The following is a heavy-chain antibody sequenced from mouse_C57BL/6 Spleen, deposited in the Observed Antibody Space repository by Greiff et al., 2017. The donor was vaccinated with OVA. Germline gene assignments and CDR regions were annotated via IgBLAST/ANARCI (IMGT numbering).Heavy chain of an antibody. V-gene: IGHV14-1*01. Sequence: VQLQQSGAELVRPGASVKLSCKASGFNIKDYYMHWVKQRPEQGLEWIGRIDPEDGDTEYTPKFQGKATLTADTSSNTAYLQLSSLTSEDTAVYYCTTSWYYGSSYAFDYWGQGTTLTVSS. CDR3: TTSWYYGSSYAFDY. CDR2: IDPEDGDT. J-gene: IGHJ2*01. CDR1: GFNIKDYY. D-gene: IGHD1-1*01.